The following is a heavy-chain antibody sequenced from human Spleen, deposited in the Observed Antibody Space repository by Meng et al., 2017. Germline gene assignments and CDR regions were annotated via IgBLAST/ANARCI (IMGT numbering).Heavy chain of an antibody. V-gene: IGHV3-49*04. J-gene: IGHJ5*02. Sequence: GGSLRLSCSASGFSFGAYAMSWVRQAPGKGLEWVGFIRTKAYGGTTEYAASVKGRITISRDDSKTIAYLEMNSLKAEDTAVYYCARSDYGDYGPLGTWGQGTLVTVSS. CDR1: GFSFGAYA. CDR2: IRTKAYGGTT. D-gene: IGHD4-17*01. CDR3: ARSDYGDYGPLGT.